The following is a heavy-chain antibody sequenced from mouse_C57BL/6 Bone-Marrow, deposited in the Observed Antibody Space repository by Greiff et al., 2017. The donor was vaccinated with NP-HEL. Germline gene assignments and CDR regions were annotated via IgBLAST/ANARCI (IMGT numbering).Heavy chain of an antibody. J-gene: IGHJ3*01. CDR2: INPNNGGT. Sequence: VQLQQSGPELVKPGASVKISCKASGYTFTDYYMNWVKQSHGKSLEWIGDINPNNGGTSYNQKFKGKATLTVDKSSSTAYMELRSLTSEDSAVYYCARPGRQAWFAYWGQGTLVTVSA. D-gene: IGHD3-2*01. CDR3: ARPGRQAWFAY. V-gene: IGHV1-26*01. CDR1: GYTFTDYY.